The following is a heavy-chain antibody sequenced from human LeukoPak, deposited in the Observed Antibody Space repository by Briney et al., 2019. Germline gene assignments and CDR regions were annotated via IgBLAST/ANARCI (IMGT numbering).Heavy chain of an antibody. V-gene: IGHV3-23*01. CDR3: ATADSGSYYSGFDY. CDR1: GFTFSVAA. D-gene: IGHD1-26*01. Sequence: GGSLRLSCAASGFTFSVAAMTWVRQAPGKGLEWVSLIGASGESTYYADSVKGRFTISRDNSKNTLSLHMNSLRAEDTAVYYCATADSGSYYSGFDYWGQGTLVTVSS. CDR2: IGASGEST. J-gene: IGHJ4*02.